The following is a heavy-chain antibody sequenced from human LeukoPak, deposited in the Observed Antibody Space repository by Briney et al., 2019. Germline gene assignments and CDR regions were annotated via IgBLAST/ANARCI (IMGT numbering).Heavy chain of an antibody. D-gene: IGHD3-10*01. J-gene: IGHJ4*02. Sequence: GGSLRLSCAASGFTFSDYYMSWIRQAPGKGLEWVSYISSSSSYTNYADSVKGRFTISRDNAKNSLYLQVNSLRAEDTAVYYCAQARGSGSYPFGYWGQGTLVTVSS. V-gene: IGHV3-11*06. CDR1: GFTFSDYY. CDR3: AQARGSGSYPFGY. CDR2: ISSSSSYT.